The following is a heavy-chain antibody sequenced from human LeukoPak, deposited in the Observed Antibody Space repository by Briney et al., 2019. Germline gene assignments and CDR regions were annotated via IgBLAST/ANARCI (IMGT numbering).Heavy chain of an antibody. V-gene: IGHV3-53*01. Sequence: GGSLRLSCAASGFTLSSNYMSWVRQAPGKGLEWVSVIYSGGSTFYADSVRGRFTISRDNSKNTLYLQMNSLRAEDTAVYYCATSFISGWYDYWGQGTLVTVSS. D-gene: IGHD6-19*01. J-gene: IGHJ4*02. CDR1: GFTLSSNY. CDR3: ATSFISGWYDY. CDR2: IYSGGST.